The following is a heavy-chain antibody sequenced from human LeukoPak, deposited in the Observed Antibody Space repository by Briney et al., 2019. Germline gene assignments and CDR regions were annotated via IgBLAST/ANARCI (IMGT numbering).Heavy chain of an antibody. Sequence: GGSLRLSCAASGFTFSSHAMSWVRQAPGKGLEWVSVISNSGAGTYYADSVKGRFTISRDNSKNTLYLQMNSLRAEDTAVYYCARDGIAVGFDYWGQGTLVTVSS. CDR3: ARDGIAVGFDY. J-gene: IGHJ4*02. D-gene: IGHD6-19*01. CDR2: ISNSGAGT. CDR1: GFTFSSHA. V-gene: IGHV3-23*01.